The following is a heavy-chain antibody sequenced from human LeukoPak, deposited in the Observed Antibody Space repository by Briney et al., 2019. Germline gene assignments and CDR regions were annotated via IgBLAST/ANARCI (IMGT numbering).Heavy chain of an antibody. Sequence: PGGSLRLSCAASGFTFSSYAMSWVRQAPVKGLEWVSAISGSGGSTYYADSVKGRFTISRDNSKNTLYLQMNSLRAEDTAVYYCAKDPENYYDSSALIVPWGQGTLVTVSS. CDR2: ISGSGGST. V-gene: IGHV3-23*01. CDR3: AKDPENYYDSSALIVP. D-gene: IGHD3-22*01. CDR1: GFTFSSYA. J-gene: IGHJ4*02.